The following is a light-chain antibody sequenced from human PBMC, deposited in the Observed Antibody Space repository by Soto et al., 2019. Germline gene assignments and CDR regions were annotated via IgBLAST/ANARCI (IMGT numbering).Light chain of an antibody. CDR1: STDVGGYNY. J-gene: IGLJ1*01. CDR2: EVS. V-gene: IGLV2-14*01. Sequence: QSDLTQPASVSGSPGQSITLSCTGTSTDVGGYNYVSWYQQHPGKAPKLMIYEVSNRPSGVSNRFSGSKSGNTASLTISGLQAEDEADYYCSSYTSSSIDYVFGTGTKLTVL. CDR3: SSYTSSSIDYV.